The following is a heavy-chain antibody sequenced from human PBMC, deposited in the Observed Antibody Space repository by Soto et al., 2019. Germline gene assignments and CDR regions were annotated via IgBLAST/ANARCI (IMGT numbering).Heavy chain of an antibody. CDR3: AKAKSSGWYRTLRWFDP. V-gene: IGHV3-30*18. CDR2: ISYDGSNK. Sequence: GGSLRLSCAASGFTFSSYGMHWVRQAPGKGLEWVAVISYDGSNKYYADSVKGRFTISRDNSKNTLYLQMNSLRAEDTAVYYCAKAKSSGWYRTLRWFDPWGQGTLVTVSS. CDR1: GFTFSSYG. D-gene: IGHD6-19*01. J-gene: IGHJ5*02.